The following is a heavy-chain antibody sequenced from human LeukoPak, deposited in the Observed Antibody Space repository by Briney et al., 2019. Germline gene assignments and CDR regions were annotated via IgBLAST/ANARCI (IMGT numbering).Heavy chain of an antibody. V-gene: IGHV3-49*03. D-gene: IGHD6-13*01. Sequence: GGSLRLSCTASGFTFGDYAMSWFRQAPGKGLEWVGFFRSKAYGGTTEYAASVKGRFTISRDDSKSIAYLQMNSLKTEDTAVYYCTRDRPMRYSSSWYYFDYWGQGTLVTVSS. J-gene: IGHJ4*02. CDR1: GFTFGDYA. CDR2: FRSKAYGGTT. CDR3: TRDRPMRYSSSWYYFDY.